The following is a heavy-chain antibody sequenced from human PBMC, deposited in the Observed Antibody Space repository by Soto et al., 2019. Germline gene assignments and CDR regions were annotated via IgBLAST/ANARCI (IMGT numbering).Heavy chain of an antibody. CDR2: IKQDGSEK. V-gene: IGHV3-7*01. Sequence: EVQLVESGGGLVQPGGSLRLSCAASGFTFSSYWMSWVRQAPGKGLEWVANIKQDGSEKYYVDSVKGRFTISRDNAKNSLYLKMNSLRAEDTAVYYCATAVRDFGSGYPWGGFEYWGQGTLVTVSS. CDR1: GFTFSSYW. J-gene: IGHJ4*02. D-gene: IGHD3-3*01. CDR3: ATAVRDFGSGYPWGGFEY.